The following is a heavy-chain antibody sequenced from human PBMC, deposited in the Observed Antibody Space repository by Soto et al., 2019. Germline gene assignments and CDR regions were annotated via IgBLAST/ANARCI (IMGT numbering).Heavy chain of an antibody. V-gene: IGHV3-23*01. CDR3: ARRVIGWFVCSY. Sequence: GGSLRLSCAASGFAFSSHPMSWVRQAPEKGLEWVAGISDGGDLTYNADSVRGRFTISRDNSRNTLYLQMNSLRAEDTAVYYCARRVIGWFVCSYWGQGILVTVSS. D-gene: IGHD6-19*01. J-gene: IGHJ4*02. CDR2: ISDGGDLT. CDR1: GFAFSSHP.